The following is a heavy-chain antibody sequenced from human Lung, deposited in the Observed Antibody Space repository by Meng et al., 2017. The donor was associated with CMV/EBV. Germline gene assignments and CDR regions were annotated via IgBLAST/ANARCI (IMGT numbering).Heavy chain of an antibody. Sequence: QVQLLQSGAEVKKPGASFKVSCTTSGFTFSDYYIHWVRQAPGQGLEWMGWVNSNNDATNYARKFQGRVSMTRDTSISTAHMELSRLMSDDTAVYYCVRSSGWSLFDYWGQGTLVTVSS. CDR1: GFTFSDYY. D-gene: IGHD6-19*01. J-gene: IGHJ4*02. V-gene: IGHV1-2*02. CDR3: VRSSGWSLFDY. CDR2: VNSNNDAT.